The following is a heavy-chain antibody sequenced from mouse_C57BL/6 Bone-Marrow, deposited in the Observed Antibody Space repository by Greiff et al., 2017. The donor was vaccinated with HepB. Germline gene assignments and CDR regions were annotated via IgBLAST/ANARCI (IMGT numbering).Heavy chain of an antibody. CDR1: GYTFTSYW. V-gene: IGHV1-5*01. D-gene: IGHD1-1*01. CDR2: IYPGNSDT. J-gene: IGHJ2*01. CDR3: TRYDYGSSYYFDY. Sequence: VQLQQSGTVLARPGASVKMSCKTSGYTFTSYWMHWVKQRPGQGLEWIGAIYPGNSDTSYNQKFKGKAKLTAVTSASTAYMELSSLTNEDSAVYYCTRYDYGSSYYFDYWGQGTTLTVSS.